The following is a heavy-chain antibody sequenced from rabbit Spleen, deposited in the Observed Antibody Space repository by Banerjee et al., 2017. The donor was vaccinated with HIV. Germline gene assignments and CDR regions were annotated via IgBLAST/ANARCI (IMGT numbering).Heavy chain of an antibody. J-gene: IGHJ4*01. D-gene: IGHD5-1*01. Sequence: QSLEESGGGLVKPGASLTLTCTTSGFSFNSIFWICWVRQAPGKGLEWIACIYAGSSGGTYYASWAKGRFTISKSSSTTVTLQMTSLTAADTATYFCARNGGSLNYELWGQGTLVTVS. CDR3: ARNGGSLNYEL. V-gene: IGHV1S40*01. CDR1: GFSFNSIFW. CDR2: IYAGSSGGT.